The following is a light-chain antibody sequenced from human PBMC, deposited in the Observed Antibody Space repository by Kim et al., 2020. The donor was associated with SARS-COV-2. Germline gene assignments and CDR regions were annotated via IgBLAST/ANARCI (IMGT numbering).Light chain of an antibody. CDR2: QDS. CDR1: KLGDKY. J-gene: IGLJ2*01. V-gene: IGLV3-1*01. CDR3: QAWDSSSVV. Sequence: VAPGQTASITCSGDKLGDKYACWYQQKPGQAPVLVIYQDSKRPSGIPERFSGSNSGNTATLTISGTQAMDEADYYCQAWDSSSVVFGGGTQLTVL.